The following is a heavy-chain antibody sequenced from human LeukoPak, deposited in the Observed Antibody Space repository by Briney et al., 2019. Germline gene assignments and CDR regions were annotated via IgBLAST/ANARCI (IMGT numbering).Heavy chain of an antibody. Sequence: PGGSLRLSCAASGFTFDDYGMTWVRQAPGKGLEWVSSISSSSSYIYYVDSVKGRFTISRDNAKNSLYLQMNSLRAEDTAVYYCARDQDVYCSGGSCTSFDIWGQGTMVTVSS. V-gene: IGHV3-21*01. D-gene: IGHD2-15*01. CDR3: ARDQDVYCSGGSCTSFDI. J-gene: IGHJ3*02. CDR2: ISSSSSYI. CDR1: GFTFDDYG.